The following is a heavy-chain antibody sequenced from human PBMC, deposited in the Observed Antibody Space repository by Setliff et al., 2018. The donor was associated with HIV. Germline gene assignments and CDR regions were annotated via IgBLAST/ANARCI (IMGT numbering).Heavy chain of an antibody. J-gene: IGHJ3*01. CDR2: IDHSGST. D-gene: IGHD6-19*01. V-gene: IGHV4-34*01. Sequence: TSETLSLTCAVYGGAFNDFYWGWIRQPPGNGLEWIGEIDHSGSTNNNPSLKSRLTISVDTSKKQFSLRLTSLTAADTAVYFCARFSSTGWRRAFDVWGQGTKVSVS. CDR3: ARFSSTGWRRAFDV. CDR1: GGAFNDFY.